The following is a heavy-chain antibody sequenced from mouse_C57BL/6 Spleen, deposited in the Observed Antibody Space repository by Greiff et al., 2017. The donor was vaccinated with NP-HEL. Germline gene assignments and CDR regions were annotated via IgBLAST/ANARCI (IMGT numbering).Heavy chain of an antibody. V-gene: IGHV1-82*01. D-gene: IGHD1-1*01. CDR3: ARRAYGSPYFDY. CDR2: IYPGDGDT. J-gene: IGHJ2*01. CDR1: GYAFSSSW. Sequence: VKLMESGPELVKPGASVKISCKASGYAFSSSWMNWVKQRPGKGLEWIGRIYPGDGDTNYNGKFKGKATLTADKSSSTAYMQLSSLTSEDSAVYFCARRAYGSPYFDYWGQGTTLTVSS.